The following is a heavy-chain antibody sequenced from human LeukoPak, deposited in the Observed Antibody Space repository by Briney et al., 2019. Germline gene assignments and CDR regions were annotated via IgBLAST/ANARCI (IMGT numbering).Heavy chain of an antibody. D-gene: IGHD4-17*01. CDR2: IYYGGST. CDR3: ARVLRAVTPDY. J-gene: IGHJ4*02. CDR1: GGSISSSSYY. V-gene: IGHV4-39*07. Sequence: SSETLSLTCTVSGGSISSSSYYWGWIRQPPGKGLEWIGSIYYGGSTYYNPSLKSRVTISVDTSKNQFSLKLSSVTAADTAVYYCARVLRAVTPDYWGQGTLVTVSS.